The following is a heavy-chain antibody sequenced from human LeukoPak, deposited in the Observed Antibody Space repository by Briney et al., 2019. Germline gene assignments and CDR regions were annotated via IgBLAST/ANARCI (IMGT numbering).Heavy chain of an antibody. J-gene: IGHJ5*02. CDR3: AREGAAGTDWFDP. CDR2: ISSSSSSTI. Sequence: GGSLRLSCAASGFTFSSYSMNWVRQAPGKGLEWVSYISSSSSSTIYYADSVKGRFTISRDNAKNSLYLQMNSLRAEDTAVYYCAREGAAGTDWFDPWGQGTLVTVSS. D-gene: IGHD6-13*01. V-gene: IGHV3-48*01. CDR1: GFTFSSYS.